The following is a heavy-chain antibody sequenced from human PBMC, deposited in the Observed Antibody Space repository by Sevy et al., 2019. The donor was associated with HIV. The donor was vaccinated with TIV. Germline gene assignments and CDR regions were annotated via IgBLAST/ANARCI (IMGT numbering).Heavy chain of an antibody. CDR2: MSYDGSYK. Sequence: GGSLRLSCAASGFTFSSHGMHWVRQAPGKGPEWVAVMSYDGSYKSYGDSVKGRFTISRDNSKNTLYLQMNSLRPEDTAMYYCARDSGYSINWYPAYWGQGTLVTVSS. CDR1: GFTFSSHG. CDR3: ARDSGYSINWYPAY. V-gene: IGHV3-30*03. D-gene: IGHD6-13*01. J-gene: IGHJ4*02.